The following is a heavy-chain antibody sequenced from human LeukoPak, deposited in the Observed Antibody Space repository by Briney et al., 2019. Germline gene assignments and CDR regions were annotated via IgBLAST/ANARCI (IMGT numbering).Heavy chain of an antibody. CDR3: ARVNDRTLYFDY. J-gene: IGHJ4*02. V-gene: IGHV4-30-4*08. CDR1: SGSISSGDYY. Sequence: SQTLSLTCTVSSGSISSGDYYWSWIRQPPGKGLEWIGYIYYSGSTYYNPSLKSRVTISVDTSKNQFSLKLSSVTAADTAVYYCARVNDRTLYFDYWGQGTLVTVSS. D-gene: IGHD1-1*01. CDR2: IYYSGST.